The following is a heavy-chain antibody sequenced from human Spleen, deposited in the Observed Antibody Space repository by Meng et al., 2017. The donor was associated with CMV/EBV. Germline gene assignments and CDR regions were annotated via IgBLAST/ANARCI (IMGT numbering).Heavy chain of an antibody. D-gene: IGHD5-24*01. J-gene: IGHJ5*02. CDR1: GFTFEDYG. CDR3: ARGMGGGQRWLDL. Sequence: AFGFTFEDYGKCWVRQVPGKGLEWVSGVNWKGGSTGYVDSVKGRFTISRDNAENSLYLQMNSLRAEDTALYHCARGMGGGQRWLDLWGQGTLVTVSS. CDR2: VNWKGGST. V-gene: IGHV3-20*01.